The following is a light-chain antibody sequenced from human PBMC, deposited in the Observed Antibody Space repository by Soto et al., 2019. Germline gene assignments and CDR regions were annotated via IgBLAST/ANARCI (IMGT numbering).Light chain of an antibody. CDR3: QTWGTGIQV. J-gene: IGLJ2*01. V-gene: IGLV4-69*01. CDR1: SGHSSYA. Sequence: QSVLTQSPSASASLGASVKLTCTLSSGHSSYAIAWHQQQPEKGPRYLMKLNSDGSHSKGDGIPDRFSGSSSWAERYLTISSLHSEDEADYYCQTWGTGIQVFGGGTKLTVL. CDR2: LNSDGSH.